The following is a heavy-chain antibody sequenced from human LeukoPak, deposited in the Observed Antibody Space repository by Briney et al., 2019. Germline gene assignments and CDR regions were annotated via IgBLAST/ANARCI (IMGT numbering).Heavy chain of an antibody. D-gene: IGHD4-17*01. CDR2: ISGSGGST. J-gene: IGHJ6*03. CDR3: ARGDYGDYWNYYYMDV. CDR1: GFTFSSYA. Sequence: GGSLRLSCAASGFTFSSYAMSWVRQAPGKGLEWVSAISGSGGSTYYADSVKGRFTISRDTAKNSLYLQMNSLRAEDTAVYSCARGDYGDYWNYYYMDVWGKGTTVTVSS. V-gene: IGHV3-23*01.